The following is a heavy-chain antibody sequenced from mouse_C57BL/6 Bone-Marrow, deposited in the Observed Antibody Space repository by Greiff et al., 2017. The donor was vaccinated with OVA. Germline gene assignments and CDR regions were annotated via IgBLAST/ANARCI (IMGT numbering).Heavy chain of an antibody. CDR3: ARRTGTRDFDV. V-gene: IGHV1-4*01. D-gene: IGHD4-1*01. Sequence: VQLQQSGAELARPGASVKMSCKASGSTFTSYTMHWVKQRPGQGLEWIGYINPSSGYTKYNQKFKDKATLTADKSSSTAYMQLSSLTSEDSAVYYCARRTGTRDFDVWGTGTTVTVSS. CDR2: INPSSGYT. CDR1: GSTFTSYT. J-gene: IGHJ1*03.